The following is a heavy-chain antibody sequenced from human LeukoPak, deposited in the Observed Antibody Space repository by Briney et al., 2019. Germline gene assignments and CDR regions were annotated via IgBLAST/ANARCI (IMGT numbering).Heavy chain of an antibody. J-gene: IGHJ4*02. CDR1: GFTFSDYY. CDR2: ISSSGTTI. CDR3: TRGSAMVRGVLDY. Sequence: GGSLRLSCAASGFTFSDYYMSWIRQAPGKGLEWVSYISSSGTTIYYADSVKGRFTISRDNAKNSLYLQMNSLRAEDTAVYYCTRGSAMVRGVLDYWGQGTLVTVSS. D-gene: IGHD3-10*01. V-gene: IGHV3-11*01.